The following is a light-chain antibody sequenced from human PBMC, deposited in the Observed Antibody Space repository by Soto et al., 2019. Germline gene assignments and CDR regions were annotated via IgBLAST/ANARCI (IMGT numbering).Light chain of an antibody. CDR2: GAS. J-gene: IGKJ3*01. CDR1: QSVGKN. V-gene: IGKV3-15*01. CDR3: QKYSDSPIT. Sequence: EVVMTQSPVILSVSPGERATLSCRASQSVGKNLAWYQQRPGQAPRLLIHGASARPSGVPARFSGSGSVTDFTLTIISLQSDDFAVYYGQKYSDSPITFGPGTTVDLK.